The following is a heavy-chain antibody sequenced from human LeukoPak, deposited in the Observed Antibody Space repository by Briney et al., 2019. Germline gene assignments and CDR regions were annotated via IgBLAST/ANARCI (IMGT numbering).Heavy chain of an antibody. Sequence: PGGSLRLSCAASGFTFSSYSMNWVRQAPGKGLEWVSSISSSSSYIYYADSVKGRFTISRDNAKNSLYLQMNSLRAEDTAVYYCAREKSLGIAAAGTKYWGQGTLVTVSS. V-gene: IGHV3-21*01. CDR2: ISSSSSYI. CDR1: GFTFSSYS. D-gene: IGHD6-13*01. J-gene: IGHJ4*02. CDR3: AREKSLGIAAAGTKY.